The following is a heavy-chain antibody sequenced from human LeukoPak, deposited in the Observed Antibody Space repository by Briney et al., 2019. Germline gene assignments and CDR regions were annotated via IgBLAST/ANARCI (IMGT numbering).Heavy chain of an antibody. J-gene: IGHJ5*02. D-gene: IGHD3-10*01. CDR3: AKVGTLWFGEFSRATWFDP. Sequence: GGSLRLSCAASGFTFSSYGMSWVRQAPGKGLEWVSAISGSGGSTYYADSVKGRFTISRDNSKNTLYLQMNSLRAEDTAVYFCAKVGTLWFGEFSRATWFDPWGQGTLVTVSS. CDR2: ISGSGGST. V-gene: IGHV3-23*01. CDR1: GFTFSSYG.